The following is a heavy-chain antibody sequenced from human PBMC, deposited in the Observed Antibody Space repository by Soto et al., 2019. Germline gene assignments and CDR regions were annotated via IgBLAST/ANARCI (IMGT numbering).Heavy chain of an antibody. CDR2: SYTSGST. J-gene: IGHJ4*02. CDR3: ARDHGYSSSFFDY. Sequence: SETLSLTXTVAGGAISSYFGSWIRQPAGKGLEWIGRSYTSGSTNYNPSLKSRVTMSVDTSKNQFSLKLSSVTAADTAVYYCARDHGYSSSFFDYWGQGTLVTV. CDR1: GGAISSYF. V-gene: IGHV4-4*07. D-gene: IGHD6-6*01.